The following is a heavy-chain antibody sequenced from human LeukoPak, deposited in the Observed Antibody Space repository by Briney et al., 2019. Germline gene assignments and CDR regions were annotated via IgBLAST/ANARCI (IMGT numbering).Heavy chain of an antibody. V-gene: IGHV3-43*02. J-gene: IGHJ4*02. CDR2: ISGDGSST. Sequence: PGGSLRLYCAAAGFTVEDYAMHWARQAPGGGLGWVSLISGDGSSTYSADSVKGRFTTSRDNSKTSLYLQMTSLRTEDTALYHCAKDRGWYDYWGQGTLVTVSS. CDR1: GFTVEDYA. D-gene: IGHD6-19*01. CDR3: AKDRGWYDY.